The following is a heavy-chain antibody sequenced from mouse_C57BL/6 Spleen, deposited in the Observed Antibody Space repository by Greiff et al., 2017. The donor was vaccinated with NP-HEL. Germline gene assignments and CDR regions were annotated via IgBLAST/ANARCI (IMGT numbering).Heavy chain of an antibody. V-gene: IGHV1-50*01. D-gene: IGHD2-10*01. J-gene: IGHJ4*01. CDR2: IDPSDSYT. CDR1: GYTFTSYW. CDR3: ARREAYSFMDY. Sequence: VQLQQPGAELVKPGASVKLSCKASGYTFTSYWMQWVKQRPGQGLEWIGEIDPSDSYTNYNQKFKGKATLTVDTSSSPAYMQLSSLTSEDSAVYYCARREAYSFMDYWGQGTSVTVSS.